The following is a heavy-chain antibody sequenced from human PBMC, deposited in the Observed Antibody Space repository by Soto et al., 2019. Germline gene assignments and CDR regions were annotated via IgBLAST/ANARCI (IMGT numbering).Heavy chain of an antibody. CDR1: GFTFSRYA. Sequence: QVQLVESGGGVVQPGRSLRLSCAASGFTFSRYAMHWVRRAPGKGLEWMAVMSYDGSNKYYADSVKGRFTISRDNSKNTLYLQMNSLRPEDTALYYCARDGGDYWGQGTLVIVSS. J-gene: IGHJ4*02. CDR3: ARDGGDY. CDR2: MSYDGSNK. V-gene: IGHV3-30-3*01. D-gene: IGHD3-16*01.